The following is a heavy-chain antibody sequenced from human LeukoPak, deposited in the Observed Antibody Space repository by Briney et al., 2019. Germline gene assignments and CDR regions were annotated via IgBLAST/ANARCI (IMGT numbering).Heavy chain of an antibody. J-gene: IGHJ3*02. CDR1: GFTFSNYW. CDR2: IKQDGSEK. D-gene: IGHD3-3*01. V-gene: IGHV3-7*01. CDR3: ASPEWLPDSIDI. Sequence: GGSLRLSCAASGFTFSNYWMTWVHQAPGKGLEWVANIKQDGSEKYYVDSVKGRFTISRDNAKNSLYLQMNNLRAEDTAVYYCASPEWLPDSIDIWGQGTMVTVSS.